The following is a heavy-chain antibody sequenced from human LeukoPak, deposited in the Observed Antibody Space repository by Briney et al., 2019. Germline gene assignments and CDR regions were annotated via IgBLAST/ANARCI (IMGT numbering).Heavy chain of an antibody. CDR2: ISGSGGST. D-gene: IGHD6-6*01. J-gene: IGHJ4*02. CDR1: GFTFSSYA. Sequence: GGSLRLSCAASGFTFSSYAMSWVRQAPGKGLEWVSAISGSGGSTYYADSVKGRFTISRDNSKNTPYLQMDSLRAEDTAVYYCAKVSSIAAHFDYWGQGTLVTVSS. V-gene: IGHV3-23*01. CDR3: AKVSSIAAHFDY.